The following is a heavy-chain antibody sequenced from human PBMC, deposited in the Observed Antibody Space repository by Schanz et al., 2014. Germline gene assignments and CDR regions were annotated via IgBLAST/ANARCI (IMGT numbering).Heavy chain of an antibody. Sequence: EVQLLESGGGVVRPGGSLRLSCAASGFGFDDYAMSWVRQAPGKGLEWVANIKQDGSEKYYVDSVKGRFTISRDNAKNSLYLQMNSLTAEDTAVYYCARGVRIDYWGQGTLVTVSS. CDR3: ARGVRIDY. J-gene: IGHJ4*02. D-gene: IGHD3-3*01. CDR2: IKQDGSEK. CDR1: GFGFDDYA. V-gene: IGHV3-7*01.